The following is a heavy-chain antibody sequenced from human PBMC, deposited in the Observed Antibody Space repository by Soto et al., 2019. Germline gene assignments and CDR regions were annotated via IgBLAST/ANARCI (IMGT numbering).Heavy chain of an antibody. Sequence: EVQLVESGGGLVKPGGSLRLSCVGSGFTFSNYDMNWVRQAPGKGLEWVSLISSSGNNVYSADSVKGRFSTSRDNAGKSLYLEMSSLRAEDTAFYYCARDYYGSGDSWGQGTQVTVSS. CDR2: ISSSGNNV. V-gene: IGHV3-21*02. J-gene: IGHJ4*02. CDR3: ARDYYGSGDS. D-gene: IGHD3-10*01. CDR1: GFTFSNYD.